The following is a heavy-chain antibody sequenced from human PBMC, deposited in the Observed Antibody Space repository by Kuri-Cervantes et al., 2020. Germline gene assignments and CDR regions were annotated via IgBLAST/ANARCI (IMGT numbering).Heavy chain of an antibody. V-gene: IGHV3-66*02. CDR1: GFTVSSNY. CDR3: AKSSRYFDWLSNFDY. J-gene: IGHJ4*02. Sequence: LSLTCAASGFTVSSNYMSWVRQAPGKGLEWVSVIYSGGSTYYADSVKGRFTISRDNSKNTLYLQMNSLRAEDTAVYYCAKSSRYFDWLSNFDYWGQGTLVTVSS. CDR2: IYSGGST. D-gene: IGHD3-9*01.